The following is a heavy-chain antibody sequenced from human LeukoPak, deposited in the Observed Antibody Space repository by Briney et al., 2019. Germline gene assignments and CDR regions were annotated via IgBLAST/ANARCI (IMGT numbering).Heavy chain of an antibody. D-gene: IGHD6-19*01. CDR3: SRAQWRTYSYYYMDV. V-gene: IGHV3-53*01. CDR1: GFTVSFNY. J-gene: IGHJ6*03. CDR2: IYSGGST. Sequence: GGSLRLSCAASGFTVSFNYMSWVRQAPGKGLEWISVIYSGGSTYYADSVKGRFTISRDDSKNTLYLQMNSLRAEDTAIYYCSRAQWRTYSYYYMDVWGKGTTVTVSS.